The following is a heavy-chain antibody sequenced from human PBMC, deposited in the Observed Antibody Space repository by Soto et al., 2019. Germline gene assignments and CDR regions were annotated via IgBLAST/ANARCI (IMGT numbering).Heavy chain of an antibody. CDR3: ARGRGSTGYLGREHYFDY. J-gene: IGHJ4*02. CDR1: GFSVTNNY. V-gene: IGHV3-66*01. Sequence: EVQVVESGGGLVQPGGSLRLSCAASGFSVTNNYMNWVRQAPGKGLEWVSIIDIGGNTYYADSVKDRFTISRDNSRNXXDLHMDSLRAEDTAVYYCARGRGSTGYLGREHYFDYWGQGTLVTVSP. CDR2: IDIGGNT. D-gene: IGHD2-2*01.